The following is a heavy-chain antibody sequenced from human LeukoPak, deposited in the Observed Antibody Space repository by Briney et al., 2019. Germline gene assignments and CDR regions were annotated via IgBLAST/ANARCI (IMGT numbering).Heavy chain of an antibody. V-gene: IGHV4-34*01. CDR2: INHSGST. CDR1: GGSFSGYY. CDR3: ARAASDYYDSSGYTDLFDY. Sequence: PSETLSLTCAVYGGSFSGYYWSWLRQPPGKGLEWIGEINHSGSTNYNPSLKSRVTISVDTSKNQFSLKLSSVTAADTAVYYCARAASDYYDSSGYTDLFDYWGQGTLVTVSS. D-gene: IGHD3-22*01. J-gene: IGHJ4*02.